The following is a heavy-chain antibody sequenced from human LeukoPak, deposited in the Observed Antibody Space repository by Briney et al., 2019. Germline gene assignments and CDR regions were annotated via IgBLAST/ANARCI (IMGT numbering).Heavy chain of an antibody. J-gene: IGHJ4*02. CDR2: INPNSGGT. V-gene: IGHV1-2*02. CDR3: ARLSRPTMVRGVEADY. CDR1: GYTFTGYY. Sequence: ASVKVSCKASGYTFTGYYMHWVRQAPGQGLEWMGWINPNSGGTNYAQKFQGRVTMTRDTSISTAYMELSRLRSDDTAVYYCARLSRPTMVRGVEADYWGQGTLVTVSS. D-gene: IGHD3-10*01.